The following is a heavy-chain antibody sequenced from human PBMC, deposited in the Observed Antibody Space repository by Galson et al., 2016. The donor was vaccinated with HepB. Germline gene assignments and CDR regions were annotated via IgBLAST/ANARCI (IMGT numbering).Heavy chain of an antibody. D-gene: IGHD2-15*01. CDR3: GNDGDSFDY. CDR1: GFTFSNYG. CDR2: IWYDGSDE. J-gene: IGHJ4*02. V-gene: IGHV3-33*06. Sequence: SLRLSCAASGFTFSNYGMQWVRRAPGKGLEWVAIIWYDGSDEDYADSVKGRFTISRDNSKNTLYLQMNSLRVEDTGVYYCGNDGDSFDYWGQGTLVTVSS.